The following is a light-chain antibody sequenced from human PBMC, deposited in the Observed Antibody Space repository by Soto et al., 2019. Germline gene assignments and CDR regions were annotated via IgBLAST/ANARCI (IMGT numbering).Light chain of an antibody. Sequence: EIVMTQSPATLSVSPGEKATLSCRASQSVSSNLAWYQLKPGQAPRLLIYGASTRATGVPARFSGSGSGTEFTLTISSLQSEDFAAYYCQQYNSWPTFGQGTKLEIK. CDR2: GAS. CDR3: QQYNSWPT. V-gene: IGKV3-15*01. CDR1: QSVSSN. J-gene: IGKJ2*01.